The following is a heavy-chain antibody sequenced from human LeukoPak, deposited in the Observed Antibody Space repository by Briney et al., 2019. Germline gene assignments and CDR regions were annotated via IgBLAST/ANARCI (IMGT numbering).Heavy chain of an antibody. V-gene: IGHV1-69*05. J-gene: IGHJ6*02. CDR2: IIPIFGTA. CDR1: GGTFISYA. CDR3: ARVFRYCSGGSCYFRCYYYGMDV. D-gene: IGHD2-15*01. Sequence: SVKVSCKASGGTFISYAISWVRQAPGQGLEWMGGIIPIFGTANYAQKFQGRVTITTDESTSTAYMELSSLRSEDTAVYYCARVFRYCSGGSCYFRCYYYGMDVWGQGTTVTVSS.